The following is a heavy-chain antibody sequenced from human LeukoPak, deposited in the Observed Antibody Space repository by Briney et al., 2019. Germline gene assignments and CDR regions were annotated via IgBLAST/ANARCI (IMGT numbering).Heavy chain of an antibody. CDR2: IRPSSGRA. J-gene: IGHJ4*02. Sequence: ASVKVSCKTSGYIFSNHYIHWVRQAPGQGPEWMGIIRPSSGRADYTQKFQGRVTMTRDMSTSTVYMELTTLGSDDTAVYYCARAPPESYYFDYWGQGTLVTVSS. V-gene: IGHV1-46*01. D-gene: IGHD2/OR15-2a*01. CDR1: GYIFSNHY. CDR3: ARAPPESYYFDY.